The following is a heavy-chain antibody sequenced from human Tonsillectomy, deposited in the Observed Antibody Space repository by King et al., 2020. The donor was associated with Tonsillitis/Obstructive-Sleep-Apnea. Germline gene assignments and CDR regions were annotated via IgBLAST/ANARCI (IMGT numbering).Heavy chain of an antibody. V-gene: IGHV3-9*01. Sequence: VQLVESGGGFVQPGRSLRLSCAASGFTFDDYAMYWVRQATGKGLEWVSGISWNSGGVAYADSVKGRYTISRDNAKNSLYLQMNTLRAEDTALYYCAKDLIIAVSGTPGDAFDIWGQGTMVTVSS. J-gene: IGHJ3*02. CDR1: GFTFDDYA. CDR2: ISWNSGGV. CDR3: AKDLIIAVSGTPGDAFDI. D-gene: IGHD6-13*01.